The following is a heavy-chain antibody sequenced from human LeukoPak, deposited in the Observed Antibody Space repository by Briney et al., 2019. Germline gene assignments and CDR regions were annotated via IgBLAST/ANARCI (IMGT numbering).Heavy chain of an antibody. CDR3: ARGPRGHCSSISCYTFDY. D-gene: IGHD2-2*02. V-gene: IGHV4-4*07. Sequence: SETLSLTCTVSGGSISSYYWSWIRQPAGKGLECSGRIYTSGTTDYNPSLKSRVTMSVDTSKNQFSLKLSSVTAADTAVYYCARGPRGHCSSISCYTFDYWGQGTLVTVSS. CDR1: GGSISSYY. J-gene: IGHJ4*02. CDR2: IYTSGTT.